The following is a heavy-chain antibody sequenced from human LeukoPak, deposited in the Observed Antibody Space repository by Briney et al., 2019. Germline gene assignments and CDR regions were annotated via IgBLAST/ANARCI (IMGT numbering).Heavy chain of an antibody. D-gene: IGHD6-13*01. J-gene: IGHJ5*02. V-gene: IGHV1-18*04. CDR1: GYTFTSYG. Sequence: ASVKVSCKASGYTFTSYGISWVRQAPGQGLEWMGWISAYNGNTNYAQKLQGRVTMTTDTSTSSGYMELRSLRSEDTAVYYCARGSSSWWESWFDPWGQGTLVTVSS. CDR3: ARGSSSWWESWFDP. CDR2: ISAYNGNT.